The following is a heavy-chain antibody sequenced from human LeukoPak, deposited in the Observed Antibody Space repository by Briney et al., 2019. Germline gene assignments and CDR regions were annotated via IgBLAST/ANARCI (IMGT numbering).Heavy chain of an antibody. CDR3: ARGRGGPYYFDR. Sequence: PGGSLRLSCAASGLPLRSYAMNWVRQAPGKGLEWVSTISGSGASTKYADSVKGRFTISRDNSKNTLCLQLNSLRAEDTAVYCCARGRGGPYYFDRWGQGTLVTVSS. J-gene: IGHJ4*02. V-gene: IGHV3-23*01. CDR1: GLPLRSYA. D-gene: IGHD3-10*01. CDR2: ISGSGAST.